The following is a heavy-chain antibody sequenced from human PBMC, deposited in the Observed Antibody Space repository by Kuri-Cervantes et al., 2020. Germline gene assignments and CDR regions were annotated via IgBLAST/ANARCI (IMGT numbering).Heavy chain of an antibody. V-gene: IGHV4-39*01. CDR2: IYYSGST. CDR3: ARLIRGAVSRLAYFDF. Sequence: GSLRLSCTVSGDSISSSSYYWGWIRQPPWKGLEWIGSIYYSGSTYYNLSLKSRVTISGNTSKNQFSLKLSSVTAADTAVYYCARLIRGAVSRLAYFDFWGQGSLVTVSS. CDR1: GDSISSSSYY. D-gene: IGHD6-19*01. J-gene: IGHJ4*02.